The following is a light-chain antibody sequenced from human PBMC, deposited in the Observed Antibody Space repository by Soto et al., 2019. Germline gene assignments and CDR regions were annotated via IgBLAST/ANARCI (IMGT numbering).Light chain of an antibody. CDR1: SSDIGDYNY. Sequence: QSALTQPPSASGSPGQSVTFSCTGTSSDIGDYNYVSWYQQHPGKAPKLMIYEVTKRPSWVPDRFSGSKSGNTASLTVSGLQADDEADYYCSSYAGHNKHGFRTGTK. J-gene: IGLJ1*01. CDR2: EVT. V-gene: IGLV2-8*01. CDR3: SSYAGHNKHG.